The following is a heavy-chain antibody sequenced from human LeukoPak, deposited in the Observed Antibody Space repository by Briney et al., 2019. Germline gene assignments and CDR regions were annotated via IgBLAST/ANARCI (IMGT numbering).Heavy chain of an antibody. CDR1: GYTLTNYG. D-gene: IGHD6-19*01. CDR2: ISTDNGNT. V-gene: IGHV1-18*01. J-gene: IGHJ6*03. Sequence: ASVKVSCKASGYTLTNYGISWVRQAPGQGLEWMGWISTDNGNTNYAQNLQGGVTMTTDTSTSTAYMELRSLRSDDTAVYYCARVAGKLYYYYMDVWGKGTTVTVSS. CDR3: ARVAGKLYYYYMDV.